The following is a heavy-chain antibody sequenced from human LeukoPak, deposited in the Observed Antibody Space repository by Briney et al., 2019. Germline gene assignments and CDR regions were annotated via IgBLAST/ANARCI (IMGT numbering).Heavy chain of an antibody. CDR1: GYTFTSYG. CDR2: ISAYNGNT. CDR3: ARAQYFGWVSSLDY. V-gene: IGHV1-18*01. Sequence: ASVKVSCKASGYTFTSYGISWVRQAPGQGLEWMGWISAYNGNTNYAQKLQGRVTMTTDTSTSTAYMELRSRTSEDTAVYYCARAQYFGWVSSLDYWGQGTLVTVSS. J-gene: IGHJ4*02. D-gene: IGHD3-9*01.